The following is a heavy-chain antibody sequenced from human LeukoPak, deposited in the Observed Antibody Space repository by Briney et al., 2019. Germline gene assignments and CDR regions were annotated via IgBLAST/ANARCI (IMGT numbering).Heavy chain of an antibody. J-gene: IGHJ5*02. V-gene: IGHV3-11*06. CDR3: ARDRRILWFGEDETGPNWFDP. Sequence: PGGSLRLSCAASGFTFSDYYMSWIRQAPGKGLEWVSYISSSSSYTNYADSVKGRFTISRDNAKNSLYLQMNSLRAEDTAVYHCARDRRILWFGEDETGPNWFDPWGQGTLVTVSS. CDR2: ISSSSSYT. CDR1: GFTFSDYY. D-gene: IGHD3-10*01.